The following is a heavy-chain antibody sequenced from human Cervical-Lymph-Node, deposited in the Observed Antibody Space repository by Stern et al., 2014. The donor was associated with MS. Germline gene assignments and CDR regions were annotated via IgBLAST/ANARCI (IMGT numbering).Heavy chain of an antibody. Sequence: EVQLVESGGGLVQPGRSLRLSCAASGFTFHESAMHWVRQAPGKGLEWVSGITWNSGTIGYADSVKGRFTISKDNPKESLYLQMNSLRPEDTAFYYRLKGPNPSWHHYSFDFRGPGTLVTVSS. CDR2: ITWNSGTI. J-gene: IGHJ4*02. V-gene: IGHV3-9*01. CDR3: LKGPNPSWHHYSFDF. D-gene: IGHD1-14*01. CDR1: GFTFHESA.